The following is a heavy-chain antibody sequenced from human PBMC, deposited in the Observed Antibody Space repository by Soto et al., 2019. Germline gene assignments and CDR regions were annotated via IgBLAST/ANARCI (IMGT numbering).Heavy chain of an antibody. CDR3: ARDPATGWFDP. CDR1: GYIFTDYG. CDR2: ISAYNGNT. J-gene: IGHJ5*02. V-gene: IGHV1-18*01. Sequence: ASVKVSCKASGYIFTDYGFSWVRQAPGQGLEWMGRISAYNGNTNYAQKFQGRVTMATDTSTSTGYMELRSLRSDDTAVYYCARDPATGWFDPWGQGTLVTVSS.